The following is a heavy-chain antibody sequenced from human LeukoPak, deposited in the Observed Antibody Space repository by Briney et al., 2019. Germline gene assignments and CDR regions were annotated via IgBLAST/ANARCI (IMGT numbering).Heavy chain of an antibody. V-gene: IGHV3-15*07. Sequence: GGSLRLSCAASGFTFTNAWMNWVRQAPGRGLEWVGRIKSKADGETIDYAAPVKGRFTFSRDDSKNMLYLQMNSLKSEDTAVYYCSALTSRGLSDSWGQGTLVTVSS. CDR3: SALTSRGLSDS. D-gene: IGHD1-20*01. CDR1: GFTFTNAW. J-gene: IGHJ4*02. CDR2: IKSKADGETI.